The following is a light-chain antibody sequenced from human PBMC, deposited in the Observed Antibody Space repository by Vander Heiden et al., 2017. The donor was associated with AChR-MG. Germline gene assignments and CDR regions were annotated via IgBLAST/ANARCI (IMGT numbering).Light chain of an antibody. V-gene: IGLV3-19*01. J-gene: IGLJ3*02. CDR2: GKN. Sequence: SSELTQDPAVSVALGQTVRITCQGDSLRSYYASWYQQKPGQAPVLVIYGKNNRPSGIPDRFSGSSSGNTASLTITGAQAEVEADYYCNSRDSSGNHLEVFGGGTKLTVL. CDR1: SLRSYY. CDR3: NSRDSSGNHLEV.